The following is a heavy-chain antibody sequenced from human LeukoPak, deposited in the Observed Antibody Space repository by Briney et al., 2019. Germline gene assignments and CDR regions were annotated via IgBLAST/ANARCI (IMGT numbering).Heavy chain of an antibody. V-gene: IGHV3-23*01. CDR3: AKDHGGWTTDQFDP. CDR1: GFTFSSYA. CDR2: ISGSGGST. Sequence: GGSLRLSCAASGFTFSSYAMSWVRQAPGKGLEWVSAISGSGGSTYYADSVKGRLTISRENYKNTLYLQMNSLRAEDTAVYYCAKDHGGWTTDQFDPWGQGTLVTVSS. D-gene: IGHD6-19*01. J-gene: IGHJ5*02.